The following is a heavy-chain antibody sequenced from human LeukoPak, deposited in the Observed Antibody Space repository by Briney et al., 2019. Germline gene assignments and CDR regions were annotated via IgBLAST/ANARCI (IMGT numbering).Heavy chain of an antibody. V-gene: IGHV3-33*01. Sequence: GGSLRLSCAASGFTFSSYGMHWVRQAPGKGLEWVAVIWYDGSNKYYADSVKGRFTISRDNSKNTLYLQMSSLRAEDTAVYYCARELPWNYFDYWGQGNLVAVSS. CDR3: ARELPWNYFDY. J-gene: IGHJ4*02. D-gene: IGHD1-1*01. CDR2: IWYDGSNK. CDR1: GFTFSSYG.